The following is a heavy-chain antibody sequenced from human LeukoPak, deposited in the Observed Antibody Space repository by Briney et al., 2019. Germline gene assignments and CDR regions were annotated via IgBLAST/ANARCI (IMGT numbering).Heavy chain of an antibody. V-gene: IGHV3-43*01. Sequence: GGSLRLSCTASGFTFNNYLMKWVRQAPGKSLEWVALISEDGGTTDYASSVGGRFTISRDNTQKSLFLEMNNLGTEDTALYYCGKSGLGNHGISTSSGYPHYYFDRDSGAKGTTVIVSS. CDR2: ISEDGGTT. CDR1: GFTFNNYL. CDR3: GKSGLGNHGISTSSGYPHYYFDRDS. J-gene: IGHJ6*04. D-gene: IGHD3-22*01.